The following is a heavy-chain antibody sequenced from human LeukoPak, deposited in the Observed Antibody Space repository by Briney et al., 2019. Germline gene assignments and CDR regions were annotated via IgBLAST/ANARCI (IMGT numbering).Heavy chain of an antibody. CDR3: ARQFATASADTRGYFDL. Sequence: PSETLSLTCTVSGASISSSNDYWGWIHQAPGKALEWIGSGFYGGSAHYNPSLKSRATISVDTSKNQFSLKLSSVTAADAAMYYCARQFATASADTRGYFDLWGQGTVVTVSS. J-gene: IGHJ4*02. D-gene: IGHD2-2*01. CDR1: GASISSSNDY. V-gene: IGHV4-39*01. CDR2: GFYGGSA.